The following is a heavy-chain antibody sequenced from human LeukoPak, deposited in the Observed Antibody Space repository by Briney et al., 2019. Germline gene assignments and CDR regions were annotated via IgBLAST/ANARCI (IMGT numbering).Heavy chain of an antibody. J-gene: IGHJ4*02. CDR1: GYSFDTHW. CDR2: IYPDDSDI. D-gene: IGHD3-10*01. CDR3: ARGKREFPGSGSYSTHFEY. V-gene: IGHV5-51*01. Sequence: GESLKISCEGSGYSFDTHWNGWVRQMPGKGLEWMGIIYPDDSDIRYSPSFQGQVTMSADKSIRTAYLHWSSLKASDTAMYYCARGKREFPGSGSYSTHFEYWGQGTLVTVSS.